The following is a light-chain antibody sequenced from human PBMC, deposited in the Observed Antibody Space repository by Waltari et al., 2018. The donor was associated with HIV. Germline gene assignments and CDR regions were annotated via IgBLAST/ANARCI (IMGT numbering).Light chain of an antibody. CDR3: QQYNDLPQT. Sequence: EVVMTQSPDTLSVSPGERATPSCRASQNVGANLAWYQVRPGQAPSLLIYGATSGTTGFPARFSASGSGTEFTLTISSLQSEDFAIYYCQQYNDLPQTFGQGTRVDMK. CDR2: GAT. V-gene: IGKV3-15*01. J-gene: IGKJ1*01. CDR1: QNVGAN.